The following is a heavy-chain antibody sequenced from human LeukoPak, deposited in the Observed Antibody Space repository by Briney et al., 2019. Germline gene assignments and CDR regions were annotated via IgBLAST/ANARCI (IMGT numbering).Heavy chain of an antibody. CDR3: ARRRYYGSGSYYNYNYYYYMDV. CDR2: IYHSGNS. CDR1: GYSISSGYY. D-gene: IGHD3-10*01. J-gene: IGHJ6*03. Sequence: SETLSLTCSVSGYSISSGYYWGWIRQPPGKGLEWIGIIYHSGNSYYNPSLKSRVTISIDTSENQFSLKLSSVTAADTAVYYCARRRYYGSGSYYNYNYYYYMDVWGKGTTVTISS. V-gene: IGHV4-38-2*02.